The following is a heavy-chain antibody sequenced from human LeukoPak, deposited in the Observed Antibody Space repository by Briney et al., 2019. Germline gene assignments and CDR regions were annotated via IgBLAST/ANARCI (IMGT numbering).Heavy chain of an antibody. CDR2: IDPSDSYT. D-gene: IGHD2-15*01. J-gene: IGHJ4*02. V-gene: IGHV5-10-1*01. Sequence: GESLKISCKGSGYIFTSYWISWVRQMPGKGLEWMGRIDPSDSYTNYSPSFQGHVTISADKSISTAYLQWSSLKASDTAMYYCASHADYCSGGSCYNADYWGQGTLVTVSS. CDR1: GYIFTSYW. CDR3: ASHADYCSGGSCYNADY.